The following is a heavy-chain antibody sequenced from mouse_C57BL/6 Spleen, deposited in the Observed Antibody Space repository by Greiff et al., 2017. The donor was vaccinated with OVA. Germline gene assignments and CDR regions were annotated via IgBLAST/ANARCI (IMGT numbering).Heavy chain of an antibody. Sequence: VQLQQSGTVLARPGASVKMSCKTSGYTFTSYWMHWVKQRPGQGLEWIGAIYPGNSDTSYNQKFKGKAKLTAVTSASTAYMELSSLTNEDSAVYYCTEGDGYPYWYFDVWGTGTTVTVSS. D-gene: IGHD2-3*01. CDR3: TEGDGYPYWYFDV. CDR1: GYTFTSYW. J-gene: IGHJ1*03. V-gene: IGHV1-5*01. CDR2: IYPGNSDT.